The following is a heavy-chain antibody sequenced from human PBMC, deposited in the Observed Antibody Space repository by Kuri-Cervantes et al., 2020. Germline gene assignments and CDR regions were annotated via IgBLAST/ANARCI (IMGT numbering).Heavy chain of an antibody. D-gene: IGHD1-26*01. V-gene: IGHV3-30-3*01. J-gene: IGHJ4*02. CDR3: ARDLGATMRVMGY. CDR2: ISYDGSNK. Sequence: GGSLRLSCAASGFTFSSYAMHWVRQAPGKGLEWVAVISYDGSNKYYADSVKGRSTISRDNSKNTLYLQMNSLRAEDTAVYYCARDLGATMRVMGYWGQGTLVTVSS. CDR1: GFTFSSYA.